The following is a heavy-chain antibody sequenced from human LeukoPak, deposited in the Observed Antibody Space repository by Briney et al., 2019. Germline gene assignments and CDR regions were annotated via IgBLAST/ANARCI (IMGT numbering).Heavy chain of an antibody. CDR1: GGSISSGGYY. CDR2: IYYSGST. J-gene: IGHJ4*02. V-gene: IGHV4-31*03. Sequence: PSETLSLTCTVSGGSISSGGYYWSWIRQHPGEGLEWIGYIYYSGSTYYNPSLKSRVTISVDTSKNQFSLKLSSVTAADTAVYYCARGLTYYYDSSGYSTGHYFDYWGQGTLVTVSS. CDR3: ARGLTYYYDSSGYSTGHYFDY. D-gene: IGHD3-22*01.